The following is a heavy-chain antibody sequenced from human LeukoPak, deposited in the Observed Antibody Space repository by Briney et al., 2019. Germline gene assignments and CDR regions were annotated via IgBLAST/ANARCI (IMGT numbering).Heavy chain of an antibody. D-gene: IGHD4-17*01. CDR2: ISSNGGST. J-gene: IGHJ4*02. CDR3: ARGSHETTVTTLSYFGY. Sequence: GGSLRLSCAASGFTFSSYAMHWVRRAPGKGLEYVSAISSNGGSTYYANSVKGRFTISRDNSKNTLYLQMGSLRAEDMAVYYCARGSHETTVTTLSYFGYWGQGTLVTVSS. V-gene: IGHV3-64*01. CDR1: GFTFSSYA.